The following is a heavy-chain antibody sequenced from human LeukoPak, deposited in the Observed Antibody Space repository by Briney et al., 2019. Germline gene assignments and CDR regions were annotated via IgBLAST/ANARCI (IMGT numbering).Heavy chain of an antibody. Sequence: GGSLRLSCAASGFTFDEHGMHWVRQAPGKGLEWVAFIRYDGSNKYYADSVKGRFTISRDNSKNTLYLQMNSLRAEDTAVYCCAKFPPIHYGSGSWMGGWGQGTLVTVSS. J-gene: IGHJ4*02. CDR3: AKFPPIHYGSGSWMGG. D-gene: IGHD3-10*01. V-gene: IGHV3-30*02. CDR2: IRYDGSNK. CDR1: GFTFDEHG.